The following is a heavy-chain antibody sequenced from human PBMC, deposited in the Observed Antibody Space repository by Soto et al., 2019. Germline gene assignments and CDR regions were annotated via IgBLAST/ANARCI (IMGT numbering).Heavy chain of an antibody. D-gene: IGHD3-10*01. Sequence: QVQLVQSGAEVKKPGASVKVSCKASGYTFTSYAMHWVRQAPGQRLEWMGWINASNGNTKYSQKFQGRVTITRDTSASTAYMELSSLRSEDTAVYYCARDMATMVRGVWSMDVWGQGTTVTVSS. J-gene: IGHJ6*02. V-gene: IGHV1-3*01. CDR2: INASNGNT. CDR1: GYTFTSYA. CDR3: ARDMATMVRGVWSMDV.